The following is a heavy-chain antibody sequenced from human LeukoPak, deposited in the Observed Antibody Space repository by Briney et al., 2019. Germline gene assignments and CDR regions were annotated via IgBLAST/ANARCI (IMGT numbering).Heavy chain of an antibody. D-gene: IGHD3-9*01. CDR1: GYTFTSYY. Sequence: ASVTVSCKASGYTFTSYYMHWVRQAPGQGLEWMGWINPNSGGTNYAQKFQGRVTMTRDTSISTAYMELSRLRSDDTAVYYCARAVVGYLTGYSYWGQGTLVTVSS. CDR3: ARAVVGYLTGYSY. V-gene: IGHV1-2*02. J-gene: IGHJ4*02. CDR2: INPNSGGT.